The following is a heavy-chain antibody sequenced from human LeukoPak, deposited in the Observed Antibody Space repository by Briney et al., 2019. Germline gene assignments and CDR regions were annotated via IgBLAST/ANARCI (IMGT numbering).Heavy chain of an antibody. Sequence: PGGSLRLSCAASGFTFSSYWIHWVRQAPGKGLEWVANIKQDGSEKYYVDSVKGRFTISRDNAKNSLYLQMNSLRAEDTAVYYCARDPRILSYYDFWSGYYPYYYYYMDVWGKGTTVTVSS. CDR1: GFTFSSYW. CDR2: IKQDGSEK. CDR3: ARDPRILSYYDFWSGYYPYYYYYMDV. V-gene: IGHV3-7*01. D-gene: IGHD3-3*01. J-gene: IGHJ6*03.